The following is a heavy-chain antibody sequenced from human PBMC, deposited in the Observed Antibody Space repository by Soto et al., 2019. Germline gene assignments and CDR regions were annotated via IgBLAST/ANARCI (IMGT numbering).Heavy chain of an antibody. CDR1: GGSISSFY. V-gene: IGHV4-4*07. Sequence: PSETLSLTCTVSGGSISSFYWSWIRQPAGKGLEWIGRIYSGERNNYNPSLKSRVTMSVDTSKNTLYLQMDSLRPEDTAVYYCAKLWGYYFESWGPGTLVTVSS. CDR3: AKLWGYYFES. CDR2: IYSGERN. J-gene: IGHJ4*02. D-gene: IGHD2-21*01.